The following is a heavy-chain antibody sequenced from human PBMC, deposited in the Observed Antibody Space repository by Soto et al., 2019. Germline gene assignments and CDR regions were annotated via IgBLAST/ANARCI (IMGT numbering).Heavy chain of an antibody. J-gene: IGHJ5*02. Sequence: SETLSLTCTVSGGSISSSSYYWGWIRQPPGKGLEWIGSIYYSGSTYYNPSLKSRVTISVDTSKNQFSLKLSSVTAADTAVYYCAREGLYDFWSGYPTKSLLDPWGQGTRVTVSS. D-gene: IGHD3-3*01. CDR3: AREGLYDFWSGYPTKSLLDP. CDR2: IYYSGST. V-gene: IGHV4-39*02. CDR1: GGSISSSSYY.